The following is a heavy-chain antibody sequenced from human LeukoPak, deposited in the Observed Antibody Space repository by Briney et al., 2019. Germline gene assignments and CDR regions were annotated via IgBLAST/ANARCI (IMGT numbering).Heavy chain of an antibody. CDR1: GFTFSSYS. J-gene: IGHJ4*02. CDR2: IRSSSSYI. CDR3: ARAPWTAPYYYDSSGYQPPHY. V-gene: IGHV3-21*01. Sequence: GGPLRLSCAASGFTFSSYSMNWVRQAPGKGLEWVSSIRSSSSYIYYADSVKGRFTITRDNAKTSLYLQMNSLRAEDTAVYYCARAPWTAPYYYDSSGYQPPHYWGQGTLVTVSS. D-gene: IGHD3-22*01.